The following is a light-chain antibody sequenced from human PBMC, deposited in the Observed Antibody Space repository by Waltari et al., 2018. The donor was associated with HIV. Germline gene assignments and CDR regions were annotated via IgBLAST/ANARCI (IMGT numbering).Light chain of an antibody. Sequence: QSVLAQPPSVPGALGKRLSTSCHGTTSKIRAHKDDHSYRHLPGLAPKLLLFDNTNRSAGGPDRFSGSKSGTSVSLAITGLQSEDEAEYCCQSFDSDLRGVVFGGGTKLTVL. V-gene: IGLV1-40*01. CDR3: QSFDSDLRGVV. J-gene: IGLJ2*01. CDR1: TSKIRAHKD. CDR2: DNT.